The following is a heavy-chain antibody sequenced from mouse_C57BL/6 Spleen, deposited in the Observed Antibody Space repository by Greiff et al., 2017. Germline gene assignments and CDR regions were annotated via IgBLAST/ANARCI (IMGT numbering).Heavy chain of an antibody. D-gene: IGHD1-1*01. V-gene: IGHV5-17*01. CDR2: ISSGSSTI. CDR1: GFTFSDYG. J-gene: IGHJ4*01. Sequence: EVKVVESGGGLVKPGGSLKLSCAASGFTFSDYGMHWVRQAPEKGLEWVAYISSGSSTIYYADTVKGRFTISRDNAKNTLFLQMTSLRSEDTAMYYCASRSRYYAMDYWGQGTSVTVSS. CDR3: ASRSRYYAMDY.